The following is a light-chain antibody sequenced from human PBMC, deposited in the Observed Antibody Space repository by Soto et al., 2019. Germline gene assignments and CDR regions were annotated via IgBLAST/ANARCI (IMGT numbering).Light chain of an antibody. CDR2: DAS. CDR1: QSVSSY. V-gene: IGKV3-11*01. Sequence: EIVLTQSPATLSLSPGERATLSCRASQSVSSYLAWYQQKPGQATRLLIYDASNRATGIPARFSGSGSGTDFPLTISSLEPEDFAVYYCQQRSNWWTFGQGTKVEIK. CDR3: QQRSNWWT. J-gene: IGKJ1*01.